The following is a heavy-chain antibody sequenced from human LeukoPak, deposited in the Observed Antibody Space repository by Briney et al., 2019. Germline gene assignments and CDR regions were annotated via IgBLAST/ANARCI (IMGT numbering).Heavy chain of an antibody. J-gene: IGHJ5*02. D-gene: IGHD3-10*01. V-gene: IGHV4-59*08. CDR3: ARHPQEFRSDWFDP. CDR1: GASLSDFY. Sequence: SETLFLTCTVSGASLSDFYWSWIRQSPEKGLEWLGYIFHTGSTNYNPSVKSRVTISMDTSKNQFPLRLNSVTAADTAVYYCARHPQEFRSDWFDPWGQGTLVTVSS. CDR2: IFHTGST.